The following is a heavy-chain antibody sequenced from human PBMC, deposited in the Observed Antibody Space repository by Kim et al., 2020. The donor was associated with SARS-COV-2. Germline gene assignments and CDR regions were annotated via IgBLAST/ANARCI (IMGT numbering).Heavy chain of an antibody. CDR1: GYSFTSYW. CDR2: IYPGDSDT. CDR3: ARHSEAAVAGTRFDY. J-gene: IGHJ4*02. V-gene: IGHV5-51*01. Sequence: GESLKISCKGSGYSFTSYWIGWVRQMPGKGLEWMGIIYPGDSDTRYSPSFQGQVTISADKSISTAYLQWSSLKASDTAMYYCARHSEAAVAGTRFDYWGQGTLVTVSS. D-gene: IGHD6-19*01.